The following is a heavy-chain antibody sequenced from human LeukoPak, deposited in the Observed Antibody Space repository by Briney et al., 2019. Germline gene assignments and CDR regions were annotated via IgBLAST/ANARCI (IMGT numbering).Heavy chain of an antibody. D-gene: IGHD5-18*01. V-gene: IGHV3-21*01. CDR1: GFTFSSNS. Sequence: PGGSLRLSCAASGFTFSSNSMNWVRQAPGKGLEWVSSISSGSSYIYYADSVKGRFTISRDNAKTSLYLQMNSLRAEDTAAYYCARDLSGVTGYTYGRGIDYWGQGTLVTVSS. CDR3: ARDLSGVTGYTYGRGIDY. J-gene: IGHJ4*02. CDR2: ISSGSSYI.